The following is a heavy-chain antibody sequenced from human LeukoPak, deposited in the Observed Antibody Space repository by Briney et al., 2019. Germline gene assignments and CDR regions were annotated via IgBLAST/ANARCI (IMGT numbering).Heavy chain of an antibody. D-gene: IGHD2/OR15-2a*01. J-gene: IGHJ4*02. V-gene: IGHV3-33*03. CDR3: AKDQAYYFSFADY. CDR1: GFTFSNYG. Sequence: PGRSLRLSCTASGFTFSNYGIHWVRQAPGKKLEWVAVIFHDGSKTYYGESVKGRFTISRDNSRNTVYLQMNSPTADDTAVYYCAKDQAYYFSFADYWGQGSLVTVSS. CDR2: IFHDGSKT.